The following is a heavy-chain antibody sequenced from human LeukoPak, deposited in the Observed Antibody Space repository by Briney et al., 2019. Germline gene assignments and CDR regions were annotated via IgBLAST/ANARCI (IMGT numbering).Heavy chain of an antibody. J-gene: IGHJ3*02. CDR1: GGSLSSSSYY. CDR3: ARRHYGSIRLDAFDI. CDR2: IYYSGST. D-gene: IGHD3-10*01. Sequence: SETLSLTCTVSGGSLSSSSYYWGGLRQPPGRGLEWVGSIYYSGSTYYNPSLKSRVTISVDTSKNQFSLKLSSVTAADTAVYYCARRHYGSIRLDAFDIWGQGTMVTVSS. V-gene: IGHV4-39*01.